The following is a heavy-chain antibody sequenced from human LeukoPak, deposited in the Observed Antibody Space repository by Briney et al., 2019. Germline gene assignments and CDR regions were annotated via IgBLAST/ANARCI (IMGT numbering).Heavy chain of an antibody. D-gene: IGHD4-11*01. J-gene: IGHJ4*02. Sequence: GGSLGLSCAAPRFTFTSYLMSWVRQGPGKGLEWVANIKQDGSVKHYVDSVKGRFTISRDNSKNSLFLQMNTLRAEDTAVYYCASNQDYRFDYWGQGILVTVSS. CDR1: RFTFTSYL. V-gene: IGHV3-7*01. CDR2: IKQDGSVK. CDR3: ASNQDYRFDY.